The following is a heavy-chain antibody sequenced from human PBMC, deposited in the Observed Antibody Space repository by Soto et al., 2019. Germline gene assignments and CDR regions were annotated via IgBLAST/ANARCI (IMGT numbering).Heavy chain of an antibody. CDR3: ARDRPHLHETTGRIDS. D-gene: IGHD1-7*01. V-gene: IGHV6-1*01. CDR2: TYYRSKWYN. J-gene: IGHJ4*02. Sequence: PSQTLSLTCAISGDSVSSNSAAWNWIRQSPSRGLEWLGRTYYRSKWYNNYAVSVKSRITINPDTSKNQFSLQLNSVTAADTAVYYCARDRPHLHETTGRIDSWGQGMLVTVSS. CDR1: GDSVSSNSAA.